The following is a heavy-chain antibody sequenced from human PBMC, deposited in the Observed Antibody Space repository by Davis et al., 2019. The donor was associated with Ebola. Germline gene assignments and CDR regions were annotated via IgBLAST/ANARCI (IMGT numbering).Heavy chain of an antibody. CDR1: GFTVSSNY. CDR3: AKDLFIAARPGWFDP. V-gene: IGHV3-23*01. CDR2: ISGSGGST. J-gene: IGHJ5*02. Sequence: GGSLRLSCAASGFTVSSNYMSWVRQAPGKGLEWVSAISGSGGSTYYADSVKGRFTISRDNSKNTLYLQMNSLRAEDTAVYYCAKDLFIAARPGWFDPWGQGTLVTVSS. D-gene: IGHD6-6*01.